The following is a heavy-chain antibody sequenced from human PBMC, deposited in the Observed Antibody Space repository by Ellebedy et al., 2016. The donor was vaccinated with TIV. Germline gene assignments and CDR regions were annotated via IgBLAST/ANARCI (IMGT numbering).Heavy chain of an antibody. Sequence: SETLSLXXTVSGGSIRSRDYYWSWVRQHPGKGLAWLGYIYYTGSTYYNPSLRSRLTISVDTSKNQFSLKLTSVTAADTAVYYCATVPVIRYFFDYWGQGTLVTVSS. CDR2: IYYTGST. CDR3: ATVPVIRYFFDY. D-gene: IGHD3-22*01. J-gene: IGHJ4*02. CDR1: GGSIRSRDYY. V-gene: IGHV4-31*03.